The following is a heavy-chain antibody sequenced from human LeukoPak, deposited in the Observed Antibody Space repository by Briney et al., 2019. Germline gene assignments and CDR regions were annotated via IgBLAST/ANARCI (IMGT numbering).Heavy chain of an antibody. CDR3: ARGDTLYCSGGSCYPGP. CDR1: GYTFTDDY. CDR2: MNPNSGNT. D-gene: IGHD2-15*01. V-gene: IGHV1-8*02. J-gene: IGHJ5*02. Sequence: ASVKVSCKASGYTFTDDYMHWVRQATGQGLEWMGWMNPNSGNTGYAQKFQGRVTMTRNTSISTAYMELSSLRSEDTAVYYCARGDTLYCSGGSCYPGPWGQGTLVTVSS.